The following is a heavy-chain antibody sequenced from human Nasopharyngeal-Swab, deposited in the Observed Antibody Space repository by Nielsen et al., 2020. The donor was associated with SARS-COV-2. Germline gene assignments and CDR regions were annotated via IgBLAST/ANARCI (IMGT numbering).Heavy chain of an antibody. D-gene: IGHD6-19*01. CDR2: INHSGST. CDR1: GGSTSSSSYY. CDR3: ARWSVAQTPQPYGMDV. J-gene: IGHJ6*02. Sequence: GSLRLSCTVSGGSTSSSSYYWSWIRQPPGKGLEWIGEINHSGSTNYNPSLKSRVTISVDTSKNQFSLKLSSVTAADTAVYYCARWSVAQTPQPYGMDVWGQGTTVTVSS. V-gene: IGHV4-39*07.